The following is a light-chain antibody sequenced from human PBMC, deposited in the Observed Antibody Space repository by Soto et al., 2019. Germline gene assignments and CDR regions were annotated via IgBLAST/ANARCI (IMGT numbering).Light chain of an antibody. CDR2: EAN. Sequence: QSVLTQTASVSGSPGQSITISCTGISSDVGSYDVVSWYQQHPGKAPKLIIYEANKRPSGVSDRFSGSKSGNTASLTISGLQADDEADYYCCSYEGACTFPHVFGTGTKVTVL. CDR1: SSDVGSYDV. V-gene: IGLV2-23*02. J-gene: IGLJ1*01. CDR3: CSYEGACTFPHV.